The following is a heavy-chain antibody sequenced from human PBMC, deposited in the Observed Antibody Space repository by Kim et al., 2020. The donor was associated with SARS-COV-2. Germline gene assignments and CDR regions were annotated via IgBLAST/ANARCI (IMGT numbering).Heavy chain of an antibody. Sequence: YSQELQGRVTITRDTSAGTAYMGLNSLRSEDTAVYYCAREGHEGGYLTWGQGTMVTVSS. D-gene: IGHD5-12*01. CDR3: AREGHEGGYLT. V-gene: IGHV1-3*01. J-gene: IGHJ3*01.